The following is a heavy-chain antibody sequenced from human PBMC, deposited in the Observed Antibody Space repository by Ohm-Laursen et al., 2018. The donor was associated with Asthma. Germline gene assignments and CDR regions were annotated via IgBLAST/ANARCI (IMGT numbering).Heavy chain of an antibody. CDR1: GYTFSRYS. D-gene: IGHD1-26*01. CDR3: ARIGPEWELPGREYSLHH. Sequence: GSLRLSCSASGYTFSRYSIHWVRQVPGKGPEWVASISTASTFIYYADSVRGRFTTSRDNAKNSVYLQMNSLRAEDTALYYCARIGPEWELPGREYSLHHWGEGTLVTVSS. V-gene: IGHV3-21*01. CDR2: ISTASTFI. J-gene: IGHJ1*01.